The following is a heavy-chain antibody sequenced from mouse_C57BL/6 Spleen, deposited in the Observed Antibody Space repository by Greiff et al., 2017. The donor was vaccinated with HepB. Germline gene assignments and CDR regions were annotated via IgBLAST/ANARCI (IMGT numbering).Heavy chain of an antibody. Sequence: VQLQQSGPGLVAPSQSLSITCTVSGFSLTSYGVHWVRQPPGKGLEWLVVIWSDGSTTYNSALKSRLSISKDNSKSQVFLKMNSLQTDDTAMYYCARHAGRTGYYAMDYWGQGTSVTVSS. D-gene: IGHD3-3*01. CDR1: GFSLTSYG. V-gene: IGHV2-6-1*01. CDR3: ARHAGRTGYYAMDY. CDR2: IWSDGST. J-gene: IGHJ4*01.